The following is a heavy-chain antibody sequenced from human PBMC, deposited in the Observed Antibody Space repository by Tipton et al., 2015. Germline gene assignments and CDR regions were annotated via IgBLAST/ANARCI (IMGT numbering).Heavy chain of an antibody. J-gene: IGHJ4*02. CDR1: GFIFSDYA. Sequence: LRLSCAASGFIFSDYAMSWIRQPPGKGLEWIGSISHSGNTYYNPSLKSRVTMSRDTSKNQFSLKLTSVTAADTAVYYCACQDYDSLTRDYQTVDYWGQGTLVTVSS. CDR2: ISHSGNT. D-gene: IGHD3-9*01. V-gene: IGHV4-38-2*01. CDR3: ACQDYDSLTRDYQTVDY.